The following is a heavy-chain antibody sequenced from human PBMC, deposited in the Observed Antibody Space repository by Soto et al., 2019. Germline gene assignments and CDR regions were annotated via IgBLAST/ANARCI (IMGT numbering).Heavy chain of an antibody. CDR1: GFTFSDYY. D-gene: IGHD3-3*01. CDR3: ARVGRFLEWLLYAFDI. Sequence: GGSLRLSCAASGFTFSDYYMSWIRQAPGKGLEWVSYISSSGSTIYYADSVKGRFTISRDNAKNSLYLQMNSLRAEDTAVYYCARVGRFLEWLLYAFDIWGRGTMVTVSS. CDR2: ISSSGSTI. J-gene: IGHJ3*02. V-gene: IGHV3-11*01.